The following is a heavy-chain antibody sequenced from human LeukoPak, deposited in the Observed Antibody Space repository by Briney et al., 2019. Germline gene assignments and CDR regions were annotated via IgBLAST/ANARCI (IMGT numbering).Heavy chain of an antibody. CDR2: VYYSGST. CDR1: GGSINNSNFY. CDR3: ARLGTAMAADY. Sequence: PSETLSLTCTVAGGSINNSNFYWGWIRQPPGKGLEWIGNVYYSGSTYYSPSFKSRVTISVHTSKNQFSLKLSSVTAADTAVYYCARLGTAMAADYWGQGTLVTVSS. V-gene: IGHV4-39*01. J-gene: IGHJ4*02. D-gene: IGHD5-18*01.